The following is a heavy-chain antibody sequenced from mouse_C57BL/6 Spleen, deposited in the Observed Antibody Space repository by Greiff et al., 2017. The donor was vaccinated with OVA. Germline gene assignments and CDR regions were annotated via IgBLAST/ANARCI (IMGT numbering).Heavy chain of an antibody. J-gene: IGHJ1*03. CDR3: ARSGDDYDGDWYFDV. V-gene: IGHV1-82*01. CDR2: IYPGDGDT. Sequence: QVQLQQSGPELVKPGASVKISCKASGYAFSSSWMNWVKQRPGKGLEWIGRIYPGDGDTNYNGKFKGKATLTADKSSSTAYMQLSSLTSEDSAVYVCARSGDDYDGDWYFDVWGTGTTVTVSS. D-gene: IGHD2-4*01. CDR1: GYAFSSSW.